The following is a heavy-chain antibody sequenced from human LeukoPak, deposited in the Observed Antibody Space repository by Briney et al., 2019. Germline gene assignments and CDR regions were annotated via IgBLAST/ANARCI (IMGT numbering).Heavy chain of an antibody. Sequence: SETLSLTCAVYGGSFSDYYWNWIRQSPGKGLEWIGEINQSGSTNFNPSLKSRVTLSVDTSKNQFSLKLNSLTAADTAVYYCARMNIAVAGFDYWGQGTLVTVSS. CDR3: ARMNIAVAGFDY. J-gene: IGHJ4*02. V-gene: IGHV4-34*01. CDR1: GGSFSDYY. CDR2: INQSGST. D-gene: IGHD6-19*01.